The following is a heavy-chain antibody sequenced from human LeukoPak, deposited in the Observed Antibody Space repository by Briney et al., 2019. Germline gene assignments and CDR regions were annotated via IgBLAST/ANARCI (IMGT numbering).Heavy chain of an antibody. J-gene: IGHJ4*02. Sequence: GGSLRLSCAASGFTFSSYAMSWVRQAPGKGLEWVSAISSSGSTIYYADSVKGRFTISRDNAKNSLYLQMNSLRAEDTAVYYCARDRVGKSGYFDYWGQGTLVTVSS. CDR2: ISSSGSTI. CDR3: ARDRVGKSGYFDY. CDR1: GFTFSSYA. V-gene: IGHV3-21*04. D-gene: IGHD1-26*01.